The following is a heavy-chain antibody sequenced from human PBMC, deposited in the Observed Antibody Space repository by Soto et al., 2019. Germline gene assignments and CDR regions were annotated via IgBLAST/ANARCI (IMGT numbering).Heavy chain of an antibody. CDR2: IYYSGST. J-gene: IGHJ5*02. CDR1: GGSISSSSYY. D-gene: IGHD3-3*01. V-gene: IGHV4-39*01. CDR3: ARIRYFWSGRRLGWFDP. Sequence: SETLSLTCTVSGGSISSSSYYWGWIRQPPGKGLEWIGSIYYSGSTYYNPSLKSRVTISVDTSKNQFSLKLSSVTAADTAVYYCARIRYFWSGRRLGWFDPWGQGTLVTVSS.